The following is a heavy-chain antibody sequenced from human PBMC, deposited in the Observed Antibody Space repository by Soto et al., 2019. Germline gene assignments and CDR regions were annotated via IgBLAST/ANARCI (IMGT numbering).Heavy chain of an antibody. V-gene: IGHV1-2*02. Sequence: ASVKVSCKASGYTFTGYYMHWVRQAPGQGLEWMGWINPNSGGTNYAQKFQGRVTMTRDTSISTAYMELSRLRSDDTAVYYCATQGYCSGGSCPDWFDPWGQGTLVTVS. CDR2: INPNSGGT. D-gene: IGHD2-15*01. J-gene: IGHJ5*02. CDR3: ATQGYCSGGSCPDWFDP. CDR1: GYTFTGYY.